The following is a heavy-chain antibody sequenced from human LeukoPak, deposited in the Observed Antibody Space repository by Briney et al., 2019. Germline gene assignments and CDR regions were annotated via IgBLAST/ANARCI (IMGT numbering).Heavy chain of an antibody. D-gene: IGHD5-24*01. J-gene: IGHJ4*02. CDR2: TYADGYT. Sequence: GGSLRLSCAASGFTVSSSYMTWVRQAPGKGLEWVSITYADGYTFYADSVKGRFTISRDNSKNTVYLQMNSLRAEDTAMYYCARRDDHNGRDYWGQGTLVTVSS. CDR1: GFTVSSSY. V-gene: IGHV3-53*01. CDR3: ARRDDHNGRDY.